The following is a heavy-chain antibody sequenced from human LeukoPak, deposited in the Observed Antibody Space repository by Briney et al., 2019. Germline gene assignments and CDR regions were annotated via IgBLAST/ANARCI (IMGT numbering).Heavy chain of an antibody. J-gene: IGHJ4*02. CDR1: GFSFTDYY. Sequence: GASVKVSCKASGFSFTDYYMHWVRQAPGQGLEWMGYINPHSGGTSSPQKFQGRVTMTTDTSISAAYMELSSLISDDTAMYYCVREGNELLSKNFDHWGQGTLVTVSS. D-gene: IGHD2-21*02. V-gene: IGHV1-2*02. CDR2: INPHSGGT. CDR3: VREGNELLSKNFDH.